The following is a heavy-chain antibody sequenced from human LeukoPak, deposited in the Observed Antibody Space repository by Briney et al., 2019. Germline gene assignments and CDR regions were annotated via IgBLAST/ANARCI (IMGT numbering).Heavy chain of an antibody. CDR3: ARTSYTAMVDYYYYYMDV. CDR1: GGSISSYY. D-gene: IGHD5-18*01. CDR2: IYTSGST. J-gene: IGHJ6*03. V-gene: IGHV4-4*07. Sequence: SETLSLTCTVSGGSISSYYWSWIRQPAGKGLEWIGRIYTSGSTNYNPSLKSRVTMSVDTSKNQFSLKLSSVTAADTAVYYCARTSYTAMVDYYYYYMDVWGEGTTVTISS.